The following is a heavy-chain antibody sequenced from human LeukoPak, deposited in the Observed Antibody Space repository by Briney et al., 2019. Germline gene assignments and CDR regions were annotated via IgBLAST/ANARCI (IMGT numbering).Heavy chain of an antibody. CDR3: AKDPPRQRSSAFDI. CDR2: ISGSGVST. J-gene: IGHJ3*02. V-gene: IGHV3-23*01. Sequence: GGSLRLSCAASGFTFSSYAMNWVRQAPGKGLEGVSAISGSGVSTYYADSVKGRFTISRDNSKNMLYLQMNSLRAEDTAVYYCAKDPPRQRSSAFDIWGQGTMVTVSS. CDR1: GFTFSSYA. D-gene: IGHD6-25*01.